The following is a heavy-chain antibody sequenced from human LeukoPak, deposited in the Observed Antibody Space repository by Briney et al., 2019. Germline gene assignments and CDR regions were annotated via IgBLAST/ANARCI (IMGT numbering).Heavy chain of an antibody. J-gene: IGHJ2*01. CDR3: HVYYYDSSGHPSHWYFDL. D-gene: IGHD3-22*01. V-gene: IGHV3-30*02. CDR2: IQYDGSNK. CDR1: GFTFSNYG. Sequence: GGSLRLSCAASGFTFSNYGVHWVRQAPGKGLDWVAFIQYDGSNKYYADSVKDRFTISRDNSKNTLDLQMNSLRAEDTAVYYCHVYYYDSSGHPSHWYFDLWGRGTLVTVSS.